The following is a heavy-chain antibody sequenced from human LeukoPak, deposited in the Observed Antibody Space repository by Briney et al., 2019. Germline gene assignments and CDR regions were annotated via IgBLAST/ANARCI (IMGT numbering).Heavy chain of an antibody. CDR2: ISSSGSNI. D-gene: IGHD1-26*01. Sequence: LSGGSLRLSCAASGFTFSSYEMNWVRQAPGKGLEWVSYISSSGSNIYYADSVKGRFTIARDNAKNSLYLQMNGLRDEDTAVYYCARDPYSGSYGDYYYYYMDVWGKGTTVTISS. J-gene: IGHJ6*03. CDR3: ARDPYSGSYGDYYYYYMDV. V-gene: IGHV3-48*03. CDR1: GFTFSSYE.